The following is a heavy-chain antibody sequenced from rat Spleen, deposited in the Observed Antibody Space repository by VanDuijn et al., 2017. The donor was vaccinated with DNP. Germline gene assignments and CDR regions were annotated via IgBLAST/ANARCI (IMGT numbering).Heavy chain of an antibody. D-gene: IGHD1-10*01. V-gene: IGHV5-29*01. CDR3: ARQDNYGFAY. J-gene: IGHJ2*01. CDR2: ISPSGGSN. Sequence: EVQLVESGGGLVQPGRSLKLSCAASGLTFSDYAMAWVRQAPKKGLGWAATISPSGGSNYYRDSVKGRFTVSRDNAKRTIYLQMDRLRSEDTATYYYARQDNYGFAYWGQGVMVRVAS. CDR1: GLTFSDYA.